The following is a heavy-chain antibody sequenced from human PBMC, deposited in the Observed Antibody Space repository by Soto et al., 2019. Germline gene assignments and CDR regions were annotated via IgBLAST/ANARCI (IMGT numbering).Heavy chain of an antibody. Sequence: SVKVSCKASGYTFTSYGISWVRQAPGQGLEWMGWISAYNGNTNYAQKLQGRVTMTTDTSTSTAYMELRSLRSDDTAVYYCARESYSYSAYGMDVWGQGTTVTVSS. V-gene: IGHV1-18*04. D-gene: IGHD5-18*01. CDR1: GYTFTSYG. J-gene: IGHJ6*02. CDR2: ISAYNGNT. CDR3: ARESYSYSAYGMDV.